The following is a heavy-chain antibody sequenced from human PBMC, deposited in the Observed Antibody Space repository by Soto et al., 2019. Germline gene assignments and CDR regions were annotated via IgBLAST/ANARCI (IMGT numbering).Heavy chain of an antibody. CDR2: VYFSGNT. CDR3: GSVRPSGYVLS. D-gene: IGHD6-25*01. CDR1: GGSLSSYY. V-gene: IGHV4-59*01. Sequence: SSETLSLTCTVSGGSLSSYYWTWIRQSPGKGLEWIGYVYFSGNTNYNTSLKSRVAISIDTSKNQFSLRLASVTAADTAFYYCGSVRPSGYVLSWGQGTLVTVSS. J-gene: IGHJ5*02.